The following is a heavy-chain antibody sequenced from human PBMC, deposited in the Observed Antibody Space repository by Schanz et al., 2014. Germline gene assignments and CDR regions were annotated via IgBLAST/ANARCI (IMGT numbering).Heavy chain of an antibody. CDR1: GYFFSSYG. CDR3: ARLRAGPFYLDF. CDR2: INPYSDKT. J-gene: IGHJ4*02. D-gene: IGHD6-13*01. Sequence: QVQLVQSEAAVKKPGASVKVSCKASGYFFSSYGISWVRQAPGQGLEWMGLINPYSDKTVVPQKFQGRVTMARNTSISTAYMELSSLRSEDTAVYFCARLRAGPFYLDFWGQGTLVTVSS. V-gene: IGHV1-8*01.